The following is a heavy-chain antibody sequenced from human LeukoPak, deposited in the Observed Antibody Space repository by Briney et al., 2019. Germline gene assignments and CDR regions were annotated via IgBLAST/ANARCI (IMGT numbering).Heavy chain of an antibody. V-gene: IGHV6-1*01. J-gene: IGHJ6*02. Sequence: SQTLSLTFAISGGSVSSNSATWTWIRQSPSRGLEWLGGTYFKSKWYNDSADSVKSRISINPDTSKNQFSLQLSSVTPEDTAVYYCARGLLVGHPYYCAMDVWGQGTTVSVSS. CDR2: TYFKSKWYN. D-gene: IGHD2-8*02. CDR3: ARGLLVGHPYYCAMDV. CDR1: GGSVSSNSAT.